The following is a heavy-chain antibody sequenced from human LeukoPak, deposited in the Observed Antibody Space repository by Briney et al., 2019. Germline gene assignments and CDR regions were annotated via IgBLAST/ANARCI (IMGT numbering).Heavy chain of an antibody. Sequence: GGSLRLSCAASGFTFSSYAMSWVRQAPGKGLEWVAFIRYDGSNKYYADSVKGRFTISRDNSKNTLYLQMNSLRAEDTAVYYCAKDHSSYYDFWSGTEPDYYMDVWGKGTTVTVSS. D-gene: IGHD3-3*01. V-gene: IGHV3-30*02. CDR3: AKDHSSYYDFWSGTEPDYYMDV. J-gene: IGHJ6*03. CDR1: GFTFSSYA. CDR2: IRYDGSNK.